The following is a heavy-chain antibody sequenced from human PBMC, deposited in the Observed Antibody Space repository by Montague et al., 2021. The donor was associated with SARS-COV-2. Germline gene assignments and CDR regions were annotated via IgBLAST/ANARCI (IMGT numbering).Heavy chain of an antibody. V-gene: IGHV4-34*01. CDR3: ARGILSMSMAVVVLLGVIYYFDA. Sequence: SETLSLTCAVYGGSFSNYYWCWIRQPPGTGMEWIGDSNHRGSTNNNPTLKSRVTISVDTSKNQISLKLNSVTAADTAVYYCARGILSMSMAVVVLLGVIYYFDAWGQGTLVTVSS. CDR1: GGSFSNYY. J-gene: IGHJ4*02. D-gene: IGHD3-22*01. CDR2: SNHRGST.